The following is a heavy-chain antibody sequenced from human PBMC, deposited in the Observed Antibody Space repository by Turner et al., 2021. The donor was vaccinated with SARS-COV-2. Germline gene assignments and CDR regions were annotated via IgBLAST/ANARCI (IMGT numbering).Heavy chain of an antibody. CDR3: AKQQGLYSNPMYYFDY. J-gene: IGHJ4*02. D-gene: IGHD4-4*01. CDR2: MAFDGNHK. Sequence: QVHLVASGRGVVQPGRSLRLSCAASGFTFSNYAMHGVRQAPGKGLEWVAVMAFDGNHKVYADSVKGRFTISRDNSKNTLYLQMNSLKAEDTAVYYCAKQQGLYSNPMYYFDYWGQGTLVTVSS. CDR1: GFTFSNYA. V-gene: IGHV3-30*04.